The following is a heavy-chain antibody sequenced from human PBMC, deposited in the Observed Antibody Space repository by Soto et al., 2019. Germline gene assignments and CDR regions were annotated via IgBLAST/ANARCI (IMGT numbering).Heavy chain of an antibody. Sequence: ASVKVSCKASGYSFTSYDISWVRQATGQGLEWTGWMNPNSGNTGYAQKFQGRVTMTRNTSISTAYMELSSLRSEDTAVYYCARVDSSSWYAYYYYYMDVWGKGTTVTVSS. CDR3: ARVDSSSWYAYYYYYMDV. CDR1: GYSFTSYD. J-gene: IGHJ6*03. D-gene: IGHD6-13*01. V-gene: IGHV1-8*01. CDR2: MNPNSGNT.